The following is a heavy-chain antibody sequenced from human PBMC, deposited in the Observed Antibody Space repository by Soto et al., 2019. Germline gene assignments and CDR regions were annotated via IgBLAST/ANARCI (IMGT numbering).Heavy chain of an antibody. J-gene: IGHJ4*02. CDR1: GFTFSNYW. Sequence: GGSLRLSCAASGFTFSNYWMHWVRQAPGKGLVWVSRIDNDGSITSYADSVKGRFTISRDNAKNTVSLQMSSLRAEDTAVYYCATLNSFGADYWGQGTPVTVSS. CDR2: IDNDGSIT. D-gene: IGHD3-3*01. CDR3: ATLNSFGADY. V-gene: IGHV3-74*01.